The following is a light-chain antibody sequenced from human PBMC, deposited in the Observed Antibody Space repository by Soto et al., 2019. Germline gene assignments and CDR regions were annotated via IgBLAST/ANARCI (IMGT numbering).Light chain of an antibody. CDR1: QGISSA. CDR2: DAS. V-gene: IGKV1-13*02. Sequence: AIQLTQSPSSLSASVGDRVTITCRASQGISSALAWFQQRPGKPPKLLIYDASSLESGVPSRFGGSGSGTDFTLTISSLKPEDFATYYCQQFNTYPLTFGQGTKVEIK. CDR3: QQFNTYPLT. J-gene: IGKJ1*01.